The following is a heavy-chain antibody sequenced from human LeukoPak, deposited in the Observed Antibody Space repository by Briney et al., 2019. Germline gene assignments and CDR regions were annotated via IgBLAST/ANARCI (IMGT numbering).Heavy chain of an antibody. CDR1: GFTFSSYG. CDR2: IRYDGSNK. CDR3: AKGSSDSRPYYFDY. J-gene: IGHJ4*02. V-gene: IGHV3-30*02. Sequence: GGSLRLSCAASGFTFSSYGMHWVRQAPGKGLEWVAFIRYDGSNKYYADSVKGRFTISRDNSKNTLYLQMNSLRVEDTAVYYCAKGSSDSRPYYFDYWGQGTLVTVSS. D-gene: IGHD3-22*01.